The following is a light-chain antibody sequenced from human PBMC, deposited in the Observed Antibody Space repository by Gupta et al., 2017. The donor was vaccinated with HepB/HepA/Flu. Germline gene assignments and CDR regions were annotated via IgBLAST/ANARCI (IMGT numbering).Light chain of an antibody. Sequence: QLVLTQSPSASASLGASVKLTCTLSSGHSNYAIAWHQQQPEKGPRYLKKVNSDGSHSKGDGIPDRFSGSSSGAERYLSISSLQSEDETDYYCQTWGTGIRVFGGGTKLTVL. V-gene: IGLV4-69*01. CDR3: QTWGTGIRV. CDR1: SGHSNYA. J-gene: IGLJ3*02. CDR2: VNSDGSH.